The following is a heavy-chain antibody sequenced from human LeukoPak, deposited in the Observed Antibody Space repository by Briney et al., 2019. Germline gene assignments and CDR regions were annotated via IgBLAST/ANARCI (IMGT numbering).Heavy chain of an antibody. CDR3: ARGPGRVAAILYYYYMDV. V-gene: IGHV3-21*01. CDR2: ISSSSSYI. J-gene: IGHJ6*03. D-gene: IGHD2-15*01. Sequence: GGSLRLSCAASGFTFSSYSMNWVRQAPGKGLEWVSSISSSSSYIYYADLVRGRFTISRDNAKNSLFLQMNSLRGEDTAIYYCARGPGRVAAILYYYYMDVWGKGTTVTVYS. CDR1: GFTFSSYS.